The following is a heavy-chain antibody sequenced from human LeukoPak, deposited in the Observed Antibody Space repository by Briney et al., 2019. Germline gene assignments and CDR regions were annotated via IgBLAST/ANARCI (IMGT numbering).Heavy chain of an antibody. CDR2: IYYSGST. CDR1: GGSISSSSYY. V-gene: IGHV4-39*01. J-gene: IGHJ4*02. CDR3: ASKSINCSGGSCYSDY. Sequence: SETLSLTCTVSGGSISSSSYYWGWIRQPPGKGLEWVGSIYYSGSTYYNPSLKSRVTIYVDTSKNQFSLKLSSVTAADTAVYYCASKSINCSGGSCYSDYWGQGTLVTVSS. D-gene: IGHD2-15*01.